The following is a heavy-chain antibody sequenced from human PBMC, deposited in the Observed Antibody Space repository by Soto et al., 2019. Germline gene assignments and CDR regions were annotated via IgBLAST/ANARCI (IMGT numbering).Heavy chain of an antibody. V-gene: IGHV1-2*02. J-gene: IGHJ5*02. CDR3: ARENSMIDA. CDR1: GYTFTDYY. CDR2: INPKNGGT. D-gene: IGHD3-22*01. Sequence: EPAVKVSCKASGYTFTDYYIHWVRQAPGQGLEWMAWINPKNGGTYYVQKFQGRVTMTRDTSITTAYMELSRLKSDDTAVYYCARENSMIDAWGQGTLVTVSS.